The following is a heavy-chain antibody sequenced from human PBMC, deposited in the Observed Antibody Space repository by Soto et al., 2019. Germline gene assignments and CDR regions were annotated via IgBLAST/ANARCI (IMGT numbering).Heavy chain of an antibody. V-gene: IGHV3-66*01. D-gene: IGHD5-12*01. CDR1: GFTVSSNY. CDR3: ARDLTGVATLTAFDI. CDR2: IYSGGST. J-gene: IGHJ3*02. Sequence: GGSLRLSCAASGFTVSSNYMSWVRQAPEKGLEWVSVIYSGGSTYYADSVKGRFTISRDNSKNTLYLQMNSLRAEDTAVYYCARDLTGVATLTAFDIWGQGTMVTVSS.